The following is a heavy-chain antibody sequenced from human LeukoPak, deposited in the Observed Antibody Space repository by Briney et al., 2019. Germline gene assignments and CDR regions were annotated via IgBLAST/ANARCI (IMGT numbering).Heavy chain of an antibody. Sequence: PVKVSCKASGGTFSSYPFTWVRQAPGQGLEWMGEITPIFGAANYAQTFQGRVTITADESTSTVFMEPSSLRSDDTAFYYCARVAVAGTGDWFDPWGQGTLVTVSS. CDR1: GGTFSSYP. CDR2: ITPIFGAA. D-gene: IGHD6-19*01. J-gene: IGHJ5*02. V-gene: IGHV1-69*13. CDR3: ARVAVAGTGDWFDP.